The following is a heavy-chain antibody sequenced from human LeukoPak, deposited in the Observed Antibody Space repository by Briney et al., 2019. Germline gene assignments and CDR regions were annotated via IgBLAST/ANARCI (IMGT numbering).Heavy chain of an antibody. Sequence: SGTLSLTCAVYGGSFSGYYWSWIRQPPGKGLEWIGEINHSGSTNYNPSLKSRVTISVDTSKNQFSLKLSSVAAADTAVYYCARGRPDYYDSSGYSFGYWGQGTLVTVSS. CDR3: ARGRPDYYDSSGYSFGY. J-gene: IGHJ4*02. CDR2: INHSGST. D-gene: IGHD3-22*01. V-gene: IGHV4-34*01. CDR1: GGSFSGYY.